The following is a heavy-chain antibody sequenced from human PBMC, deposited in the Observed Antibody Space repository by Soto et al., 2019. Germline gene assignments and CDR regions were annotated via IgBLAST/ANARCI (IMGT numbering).Heavy chain of an antibody. CDR1: GFTFGDYA. D-gene: IGHD6-25*01. Sequence: GGSLRLSCTASGFTFGDYAMSWFRQAPGKGLEWVGFIRSKAYGGTTEYAASVKGRLTISRDDSKSIAYLQMNSLKTEDTAVYYCTRDLAATSDAFDIWGQGTMVTVSS. J-gene: IGHJ3*02. V-gene: IGHV3-49*03. CDR2: IRSKAYGGTT. CDR3: TRDLAATSDAFDI.